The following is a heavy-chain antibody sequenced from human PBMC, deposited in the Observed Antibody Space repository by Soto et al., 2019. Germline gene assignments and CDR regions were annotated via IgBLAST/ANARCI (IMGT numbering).Heavy chain of an antibody. Sequence: QVQLVQSGAEVKKPGASVKVSCKASGYTFTSYGISWVRQAPGQGLEWMGWISAYNGNTNYAQKLQGTVTMTTDTSTSTAYMELRSLRSDDTAVYYCARERASGYDVPDAFDIWGQGTMVTVSS. V-gene: IGHV1-18*04. CDR1: GYTFTSYG. D-gene: IGHD5-12*01. CDR3: ARERASGYDVPDAFDI. CDR2: ISAYNGNT. J-gene: IGHJ3*02.